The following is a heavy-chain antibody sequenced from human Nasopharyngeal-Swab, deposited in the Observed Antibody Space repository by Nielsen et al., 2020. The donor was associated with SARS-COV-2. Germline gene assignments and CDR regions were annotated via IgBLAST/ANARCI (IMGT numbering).Heavy chain of an antibody. D-gene: IGHD2-2*01. Sequence: ESLKISCAVSGGSFSAYYWGWIRQPPGQGLGWIGEINHRGGTNYNPSHKSRVTISVDTSKNQFSLKLSSVTAADTAVYYCARGLSGIVPAPILGLGPYYSYYYMDVWGKGTTVTVSS. V-gene: IGHV4-34*01. CDR1: GGSFSAYY. J-gene: IGHJ6*03. CDR2: INHRGGT. CDR3: ARGLSGIVPAPILGLGPYYSYYYMDV.